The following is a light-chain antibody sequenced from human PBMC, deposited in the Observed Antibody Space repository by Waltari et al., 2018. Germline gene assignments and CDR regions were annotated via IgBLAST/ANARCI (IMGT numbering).Light chain of an antibody. J-gene: IGKJ5*01. CDR3: QQYDNWPPIT. Sequence: EIVMTQSPATLSVSPGERATLSCRTSQNVNNNLAWYQQKPGQAPRLLIYGASTRATGIPARFSGSGSGTEFTLTISSVQSEDFAVYYCQQYDNWPPITFGQGTRLEIK. CDR1: QNVNNN. V-gene: IGKV3-15*01. CDR2: GAS.